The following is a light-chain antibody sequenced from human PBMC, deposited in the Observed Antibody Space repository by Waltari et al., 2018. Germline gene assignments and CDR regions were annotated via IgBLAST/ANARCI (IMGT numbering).Light chain of an antibody. CDR3: QQRANWPPLT. J-gene: IGKJ4*01. V-gene: IGKV3-11*01. CDR2: HAS. CDR1: QSVSTF. Sequence: EIVLTQSPATLSLSPGERATLSCRASQSVSTFLAWYQQKPGQAPRLLLYHASNRATGIPARFSGSGSGTDFTLTISSLEPEDFAVYYCQQRANWPPLTFGGGTKVEI.